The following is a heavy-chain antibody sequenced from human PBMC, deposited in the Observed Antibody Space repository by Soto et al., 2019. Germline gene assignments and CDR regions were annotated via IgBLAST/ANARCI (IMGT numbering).Heavy chain of an antibody. CDR3: AKVGCGCDCYSQYFDY. J-gene: IGHJ4*02. Sequence: QVQLVESGGGVVQPGRSLRLSCAASGFTFSSYDMHWVRQAPGKGLAWVALISYDGSNKYYADSVKGRFTISRDNSKNTLYLQMNSLRAEDTAVYYCAKVGCGCDCYSQYFDYWGRGTLVTVSS. CDR2: ISYDGSNK. CDR1: GFTFSSYD. V-gene: IGHV3-30*18. D-gene: IGHD2-21*02.